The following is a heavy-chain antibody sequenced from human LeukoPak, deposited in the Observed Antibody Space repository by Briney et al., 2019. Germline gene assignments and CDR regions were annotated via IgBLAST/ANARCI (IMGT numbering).Heavy chain of an antibody. Sequence: GGSLRLSCVGSGYTFSIYEMNWVRQAPGKGLEWVSFISSSGGNTNYADSVKGRFTSSRDKSKNTLYLQMNSLRAEDTALYYCAKCSSGGSCYRYGMEVWGQGTTVTVSS. CDR1: GYTFSIYE. J-gene: IGHJ6*02. D-gene: IGHD2-15*01. CDR2: ISSSGGNT. V-gene: IGHV3-23*01. CDR3: AKCSSGGSCYRYGMEV.